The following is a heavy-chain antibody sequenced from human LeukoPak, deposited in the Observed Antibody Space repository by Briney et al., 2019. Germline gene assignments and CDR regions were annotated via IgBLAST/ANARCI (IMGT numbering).Heavy chain of an antibody. CDR1: GYTFTNYG. Sequence: ASVKVSCKASGYTFTNYGFSWVRQAPGQGLEWMGWISAYNGNTNYAQNLQGRVTMTTDTSTSTACMELRSLRSDDTAVYYCARQYDSSGYFSYWGQGTLVTVSS. J-gene: IGHJ4*02. CDR2: ISAYNGNT. D-gene: IGHD3-22*01. V-gene: IGHV1-18*01. CDR3: ARQYDSSGYFSY.